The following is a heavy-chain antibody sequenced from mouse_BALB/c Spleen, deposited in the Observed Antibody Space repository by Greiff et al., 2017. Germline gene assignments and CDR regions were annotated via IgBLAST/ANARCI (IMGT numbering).Heavy chain of an antibody. CDR3: ARHGDGYRKYFSTTYYAMDY. J-gene: IGHJ4*01. V-gene: IGHV5-6-2*01. D-gene: IGHD1-1*01. CDR1: GFTFSSYY. Sequence: EVMLVESGGGLVKLGGSLKLSCAASGFTFSSYYMSWVRQTPEKRLELVAAINSNGGSTYYPDTVKGRFTISRDNAKNTLYLQMSSLKSEDTALYYCARHGDGYRKYFSTTYYAMDYWGQGTSVTVSS. CDR2: INSNGGST.